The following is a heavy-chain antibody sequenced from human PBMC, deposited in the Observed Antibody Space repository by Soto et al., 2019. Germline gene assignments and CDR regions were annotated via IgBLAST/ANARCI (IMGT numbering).Heavy chain of an antibody. CDR2: IYHSGST. Sequence: QVQLQESGPGLVKPSGTLSLTCAVSGGSISSSNWWSWVRQPPGKGLEWIGEIYHSGSTNYNPSLKSRVTISVDKSKNQFSLKLSSVIAADTAVYYCARDGRGSDYYYYYGMDVWGQGTTVTVSS. CDR1: GGSISSSNW. V-gene: IGHV4-4*02. CDR3: ARDGRGSDYYYYYGMDV. J-gene: IGHJ6*02. D-gene: IGHD3-10*01.